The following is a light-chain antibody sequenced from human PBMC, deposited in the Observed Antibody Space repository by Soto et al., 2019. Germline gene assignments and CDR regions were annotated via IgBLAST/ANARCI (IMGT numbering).Light chain of an antibody. Sequence: IVLTQSPATLSLSPGERATLSCRARQTVSTYLSWYQHKPGQAPRLLIYGASNRATGIPARFSGSGSGTDFTLTISSLEPEDSAVYYCQQRSNLITFGQGTRLEIK. CDR3: QQRSNLIT. CDR2: GAS. V-gene: IGKV3-11*01. CDR1: QTVSTY. J-gene: IGKJ5*01.